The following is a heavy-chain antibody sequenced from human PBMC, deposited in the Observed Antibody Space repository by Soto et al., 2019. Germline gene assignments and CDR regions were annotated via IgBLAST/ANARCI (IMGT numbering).Heavy chain of an antibody. CDR1: GFTFDDYA. V-gene: IGHV3-9*01. CDR3: AKDILPGITIFGDGFDY. Sequence: EVQLVESGGGLVQPGRSLRLSCAASGFTFDDYAMHWVRQAPGKGLEWVSGSSWNSGSIGYADSVKGRFTISRDNAKYSLYLQMNSMRAEDTALYYCAKDILPGITIFGDGFDYWGQGTLVTVAS. J-gene: IGHJ4*02. D-gene: IGHD3-3*01. CDR2: SSWNSGSI.